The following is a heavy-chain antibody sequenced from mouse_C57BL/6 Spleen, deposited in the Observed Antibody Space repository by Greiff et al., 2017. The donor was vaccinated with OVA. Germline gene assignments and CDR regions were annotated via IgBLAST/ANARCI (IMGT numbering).Heavy chain of an antibody. V-gene: IGHV1-81*01. CDR2: IYPRSGST. CDR3: ARSYYSNRGYAMDY. Sequence: QVQLQQSGAELVRPGASVKLSCKASGYTFTSYGISWVKQRTGQGLEWIGEIYPRSGSTNYNEKFKGKATLTADKSSSTAYMELRSLTSEDSAVYCGARSYYSNRGYAMDYWGQGTSVTVSS. D-gene: IGHD2-5*01. J-gene: IGHJ4*01. CDR1: GYTFTSYG.